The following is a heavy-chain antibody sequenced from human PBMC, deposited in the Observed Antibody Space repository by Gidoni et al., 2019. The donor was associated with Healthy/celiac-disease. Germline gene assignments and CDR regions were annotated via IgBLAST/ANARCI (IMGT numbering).Heavy chain of an antibody. J-gene: IGHJ3*02. Sequence: QVQLVQSGTEVKKPGASVTVSCTASGYTFTNYYMHWVRQAPGQGLEWMGIINPSGGSTSYAQKFQGRLTMTRDTSTSTVYMELSSLRSEDTAVYYCARLGGGNSGDDAFDIWGQGTMVTVSS. CDR1: GYTFTNYY. D-gene: IGHD2-21*02. CDR2: INPSGGST. CDR3: ARLGGGNSGDDAFDI. V-gene: IGHV1-46*01.